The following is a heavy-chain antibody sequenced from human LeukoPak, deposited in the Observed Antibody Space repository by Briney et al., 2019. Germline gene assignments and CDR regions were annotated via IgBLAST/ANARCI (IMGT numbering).Heavy chain of an antibody. V-gene: IGHV3-33*01. Sequence: GGSLRLSCAASGFTFSTYGMHWVRQAPGKGLEWVAFIWYDGSNKYYADSVKGRFTISRDNSQNMLFLQMNSLRAEDTAVYYCAREVTNDAFDIWGQGTKVTVSS. CDR3: AREVTNDAFDI. CDR1: GFTFSTYG. D-gene: IGHD4-17*01. CDR2: IWYDGSNK. J-gene: IGHJ3*02.